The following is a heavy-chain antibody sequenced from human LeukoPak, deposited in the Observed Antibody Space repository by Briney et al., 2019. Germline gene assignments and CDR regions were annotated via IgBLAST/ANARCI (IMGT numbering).Heavy chain of an antibody. J-gene: IGHJ5*02. V-gene: IGHV4-34*01. CDR1: GGSFSGYY. CDR3: ARLYDYVWGSYVP. CDR2: INHSGST. D-gene: IGHD3-16*01. Sequence: SETLSLTCAVYGGSFSGYYWSWIRQPPGKGLEWIGEINHSGSTNYNPSLKSRVTISVDTSKNQFSLKLSSVTAADTAVYYCARLYDYVWGSYVPWGQGTLVTASS.